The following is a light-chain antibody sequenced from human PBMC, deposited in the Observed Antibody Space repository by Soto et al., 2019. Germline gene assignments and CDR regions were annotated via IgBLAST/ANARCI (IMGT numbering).Light chain of an antibody. J-gene: IGLJ2*01. V-gene: IGLV1-40*01. CDR3: QSFDTSLSGFVV. Sequence: QSVLTQPPSMSGAPGQRVTISCTGSSSNIGAGYDVHWYQQHPGTAPKLPIFDNNNRPSGVPDRFSGSKSDTSASLAITGIQAEDEADYYCQSFDTSLSGFVVFGGGTKVTVL. CDR2: DNN. CDR1: SSNIGAGYD.